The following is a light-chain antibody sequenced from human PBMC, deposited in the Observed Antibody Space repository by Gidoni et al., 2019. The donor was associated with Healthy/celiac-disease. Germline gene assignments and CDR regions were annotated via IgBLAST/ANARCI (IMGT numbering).Light chain of an antibody. CDR2: SKN. Sequence: SSELTQDSAVSVALGQTVRITCQGDSLRSYCASWYKQKPGQATVLVIYSKNNRPSGIPDRFSGSNSGNTASLNITGAQAEDEADYYCNSRDSSGVVFGGGTKLTVL. J-gene: IGLJ2*01. CDR3: NSRDSSGVV. V-gene: IGLV3-19*01. CDR1: SLRSYC.